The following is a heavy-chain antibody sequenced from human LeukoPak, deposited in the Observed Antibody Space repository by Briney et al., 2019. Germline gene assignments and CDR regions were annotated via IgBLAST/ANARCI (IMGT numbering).Heavy chain of an antibody. CDR2: IYYSGST. D-gene: IGHD4-11*01. CDR3: ARERHSAVDY. Sequence: GSLRLSCAASGFTFRRYGMHWVRQPPGKGLEWIGSIYYSGSTYYNPSLKSRVTISVDTSKNQFSLKLSSVTAADTAVYYCARERHSAVDYWGQGTLVTVSS. J-gene: IGHJ4*02. V-gene: IGHV4-39*07. CDR1: GFTFRRYG.